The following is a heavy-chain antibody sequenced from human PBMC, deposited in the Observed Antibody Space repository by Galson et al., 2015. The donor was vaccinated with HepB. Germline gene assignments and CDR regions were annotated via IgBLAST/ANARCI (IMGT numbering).Heavy chain of an antibody. CDR2: ISYDGSNK. J-gene: IGHJ4*02. D-gene: IGHD1-26*01. CDR1: GFTFSSYG. V-gene: IGHV3-30*18. Sequence: SLRLSCAASGFTFSSYGMHWVRQAPGKGLEWVAVISYDGSNKYYADSVKGRFTISRDNSKNTLYLQMNSLRAEDTAVYYCVKSIVGATDGGSYWGQGTLVTVSS. CDR3: VKSIVGATDGGSY.